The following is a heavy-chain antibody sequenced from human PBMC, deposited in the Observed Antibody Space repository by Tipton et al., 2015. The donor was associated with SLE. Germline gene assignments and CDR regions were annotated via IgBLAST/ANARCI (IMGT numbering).Heavy chain of an antibody. V-gene: IGHV3-21*01. D-gene: IGHD6-13*01. J-gene: IGHJ4*02. CDR2: ISSSSSYI. CDR3: AKGIAAAGAFDY. CDR1: GFTFSSYS. Sequence: GSLRLSCAASGFTFSSYSMNWVRQAPGKGLEWVSSISSSSSYIYYADSVKGRFTISRDNAKNSLYLQMNGLRAEDTAVYYCAKGIAAAGAFDYWGQGTLVTVSS.